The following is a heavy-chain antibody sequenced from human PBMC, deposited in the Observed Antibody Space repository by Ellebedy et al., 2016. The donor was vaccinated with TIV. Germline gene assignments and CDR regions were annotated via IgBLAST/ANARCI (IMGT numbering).Heavy chain of an antibody. V-gene: IGHV4-39*07. J-gene: IGHJ4*02. CDR3: ARGMIRGVSTY. CDR1: GGSISSSNYY. CDR2: IYYSGST. D-gene: IGHD3-10*01. Sequence: MPGGSLRLSCTVSGGSISSSNYYWGWIRQPPGKGLEWIGSIYYSGSTYYNPSLKSRVTISLDTSKNQFSLKLSSVTAADTAVYYCARGMIRGVSTYWGQGTLVTVSS.